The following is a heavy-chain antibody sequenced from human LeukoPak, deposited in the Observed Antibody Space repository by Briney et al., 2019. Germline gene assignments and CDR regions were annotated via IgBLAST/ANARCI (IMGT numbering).Heavy chain of an antibody. Sequence: GGSLRLSCAASGFTFSSYGTHWVRQAPGKGLEWVAFIWYDGSNIYYVDSVKGRFTISRDNSKNTLYLQMNSLRAEDTAVYYCAKMLFFGSFDIWGQGTMVTVSS. CDR1: GFTFSSYG. J-gene: IGHJ3*02. D-gene: IGHD3-16*01. CDR2: IWYDGSNI. V-gene: IGHV3-30*02. CDR3: AKMLFFGSFDI.